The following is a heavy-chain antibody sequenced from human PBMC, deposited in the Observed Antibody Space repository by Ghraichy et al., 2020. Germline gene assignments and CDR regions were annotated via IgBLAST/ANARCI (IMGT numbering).Heavy chain of an antibody. V-gene: IGHV4-34*01. J-gene: IGHJ4*02. CDR2: INHSGST. Sequence: SETLSLTCAVYGGSFSGYYWSWIRQPPGKGLEWIGEINHSGSTNYNPSLKSRVTISVDTSKNQFSLKLSSVTAADTAVYYCARGRYSDYGAVDYWGQGILVTVSS. D-gene: IGHD4-11*01. CDR3: ARGRYSDYGAVDY. CDR1: GGSFSGYY.